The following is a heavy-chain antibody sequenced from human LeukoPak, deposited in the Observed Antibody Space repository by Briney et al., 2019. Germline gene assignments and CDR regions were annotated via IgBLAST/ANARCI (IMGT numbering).Heavy chain of an antibody. J-gene: IGHJ5*02. V-gene: IGHV1-2*02. D-gene: IGHD3-22*01. Sequence: ASVKVSCKASGYTFTGYYMRWVRQAPGQGLEWMGWINPNSGGTNYAQKFQGRVTMTRDTSISTAYMELSRLRSDDTAVYYCARVTYDSSGYPNPYNWFDPWGQGTLVTVSS. CDR2: INPNSGGT. CDR3: ARVTYDSSGYPNPYNWFDP. CDR1: GYTFTGYY.